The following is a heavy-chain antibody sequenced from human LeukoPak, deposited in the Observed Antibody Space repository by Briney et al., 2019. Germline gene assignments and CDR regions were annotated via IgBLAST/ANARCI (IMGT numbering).Heavy chain of an antibody. CDR3: AAPRSHCSSTSCAPGY. CDR2: ISSSSSYI. D-gene: IGHD2-2*01. CDR1: GVTFSSYS. V-gene: IGHV3-21*01. J-gene: IGHJ4*02. Sequence: GGSLRLSCAASGVTFSSYSMNWGRQAPGKGLEWVSSISSSSSYIYYADSVKGRFTISRDNAKNSLYLQMNSLRAEDTAVYYCAAPRSHCSSTSCAPGYWGQGTLVTVSS.